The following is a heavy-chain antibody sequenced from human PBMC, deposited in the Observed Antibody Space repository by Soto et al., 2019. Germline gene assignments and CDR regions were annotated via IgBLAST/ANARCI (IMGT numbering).Heavy chain of an antibody. V-gene: IGHV1-3*01. J-gene: IGHJ6*02. CDR3: ARAACSSTSCYNYYAYGMDV. D-gene: IGHD2-2*01. Sequence: ASVKVSCKASGYTFTTYSMHWVRQAPGQRLEWMGWIHAGNGNTEHSQKLQGRVTITRDTSASTAYLELGSLRSEGTAVYYCARAACSSTSCYNYYAYGMDVWGQGTAVTVSS. CDR2: IHAGNGNT. CDR1: GYTFTTYS.